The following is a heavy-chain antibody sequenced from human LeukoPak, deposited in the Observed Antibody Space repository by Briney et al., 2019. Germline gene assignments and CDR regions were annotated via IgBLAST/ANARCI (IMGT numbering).Heavy chain of an antibody. V-gene: IGHV4-59*01. CDR3: ARTRGYSYGYYYY. CDR2: IYYSGST. D-gene: IGHD5-18*01. J-gene: IGHJ4*02. Sequence: TSETLSLTCTVSGGSISSYYWSWIRQPPGKGLEWIGYIYYSGSTNYNPSLKSRVTISVDTSKNQFSLKLSSVTAADTAVYYCARTRGYSYGYYYYWGQGTLVTVSS. CDR1: GGSISSYY.